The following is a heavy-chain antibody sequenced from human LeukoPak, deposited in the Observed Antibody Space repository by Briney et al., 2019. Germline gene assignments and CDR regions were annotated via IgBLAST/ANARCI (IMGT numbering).Heavy chain of an antibody. D-gene: IGHD5-12*01. CDR2: ISSGSSYI. CDR3: ARDGWVVATITRYYYYGMDV. CDR1: GFTFSSYS. V-gene: IGHV3-21*01. J-gene: IGHJ6*02. Sequence: GGSLRLSCAASGFTFSSYSMNWVRQAPGKGLEWVSSISSGSSYIYYADSVKGRFTISRDNAKNSLYLQMNSLRAEDTAVYYCARDGWVVATITRYYYYGMDVWGQGTTVTVSS.